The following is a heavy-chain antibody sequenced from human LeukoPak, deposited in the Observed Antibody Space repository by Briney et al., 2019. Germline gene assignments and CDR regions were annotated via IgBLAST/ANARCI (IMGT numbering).Heavy chain of an antibody. J-gene: IGHJ3*02. Sequence: PSETLSLTCNVSGASISGYYWSWIRQPPGKGLEWIGYIYTSGSTNYNPSLKSRVTISVDTSKNQFSLNLSSVTASDTAVYYCARRGAAAGTSVLPFDIWGQGTMVTVSS. V-gene: IGHV4-4*09. CDR3: ARRGAAAGTSVLPFDI. CDR2: IYTSGST. D-gene: IGHD6-13*01. CDR1: GASISGYY.